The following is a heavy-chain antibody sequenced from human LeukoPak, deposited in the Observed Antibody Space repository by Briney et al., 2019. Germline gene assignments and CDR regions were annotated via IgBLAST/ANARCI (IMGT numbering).Heavy chain of an antibody. V-gene: IGHV3-23*01. CDR1: GFTFSSYA. J-gene: IGHJ4*02. CDR3: AKRGYYDSSGSYAPFDY. Sequence: GGSLRLSCAASGFTFSSYAMSWVRQAPGKGLEWVSAFSGGGGTYYADSEKGRFTITRDNSKNTLYLQMNSLRAEDTAIYYCAKRGYYDSSGSYAPFDYWGQGTLVTVSS. CDR2: FSGGGGT. D-gene: IGHD3-22*01.